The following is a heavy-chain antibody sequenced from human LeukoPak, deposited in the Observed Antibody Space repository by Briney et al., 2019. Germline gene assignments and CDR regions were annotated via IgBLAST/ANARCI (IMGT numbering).Heavy chain of an antibody. D-gene: IGHD5-24*01. Sequence: GSSVKVSCKASGGTFSSYAISWVRQAPGQGLEWMGWTNPNSGGTNYAQKFQGRVTMTRDTSISTAYMELSRLRSDDTAVYYCARSARRNGHFDYWGQGTLVTVSS. J-gene: IGHJ4*02. CDR3: ARSARRNGHFDY. CDR2: TNPNSGGT. CDR1: GGTFSSYA. V-gene: IGHV1-2*02.